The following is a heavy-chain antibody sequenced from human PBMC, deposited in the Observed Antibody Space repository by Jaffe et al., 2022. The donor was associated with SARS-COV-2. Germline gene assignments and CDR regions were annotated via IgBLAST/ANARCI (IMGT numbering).Heavy chain of an antibody. CDR2: INPNNGGT. J-gene: IGHJ3*02. V-gene: IGHV1-2*02. CDR1: GYTFTGYY. D-gene: IGHD6-19*01. CDR3: TSPKLVAVARTGDI. Sequence: QVQLVQSGAEVKKPGASVKVSCKASGYTFTGYYIHWVRQAPGQGLEWMGWINPNNGGTSYAQKFQGRVTMTRDTSISTAYMELSGLRSDDTAVYYCTSPKLVAVARTGDIWGQGTLVAVSS.